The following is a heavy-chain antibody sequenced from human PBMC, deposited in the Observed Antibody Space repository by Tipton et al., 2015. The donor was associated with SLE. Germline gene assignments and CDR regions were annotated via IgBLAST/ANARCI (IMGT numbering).Heavy chain of an antibody. J-gene: IGHJ6*02. D-gene: IGHD4-11*01. CDR1: GYSISSGYY. V-gene: IGHV4-38-2*01. Sequence: TLSLTCAVSGYSISSGYYWGWIRQPPGKGLEWIGSIYHSGITYHNPSLKSRVTISVDTSKNQFSLKLSSVTAADTAVYYCASRPTVSTRSGHYYYGMDVWGQGTKVTVSS. CDR2: IYHSGIT. CDR3: ASRPTVSTRSGHYYYGMDV.